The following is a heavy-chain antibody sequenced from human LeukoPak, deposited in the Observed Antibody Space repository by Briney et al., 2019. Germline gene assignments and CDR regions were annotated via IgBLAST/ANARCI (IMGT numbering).Heavy chain of an antibody. J-gene: IGHJ4*02. Sequence: SQTLSLTCTVSGGSISSGGYYWSWIRQHPGTGLEWIGYIYYSGSTNYNPSLKSRVTISVDTSKNQFSLKLSSVTAADTAVYYCARVSSRWSGFNFDYWGQGTLVTVSS. CDR3: ARVSSRWSGFNFDY. D-gene: IGHD3-3*01. CDR2: IYYSGST. V-gene: IGHV4-61*08. CDR1: GGSISSGGYY.